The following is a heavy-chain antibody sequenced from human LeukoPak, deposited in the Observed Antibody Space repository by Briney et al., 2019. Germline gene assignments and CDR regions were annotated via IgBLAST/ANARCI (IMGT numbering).Heavy chain of an antibody. Sequence: SETLSPTCTVSGGSISSYYWSWIRQPPGKGLEWIGYIYYSGSTNYNPSLKSRVTISVDTSKNQFSLKLSSVTAADTAVYYCARDEAAMVPFFDYWGQGTLVTVSS. CDR1: GGSISSYY. J-gene: IGHJ4*02. CDR3: ARDEAAMVPFFDY. V-gene: IGHV4-59*01. CDR2: IYYSGST. D-gene: IGHD3-10*01.